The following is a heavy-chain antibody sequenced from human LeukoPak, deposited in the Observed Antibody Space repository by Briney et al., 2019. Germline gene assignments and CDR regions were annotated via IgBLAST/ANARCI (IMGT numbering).Heavy chain of an antibody. J-gene: IGHJ5*02. CDR3: ARGRVLWFGEQKVWFDP. Sequence: SETLSLTCAVYGGSFSGYYWSWIRQPPGKGLEWSGEINHSGSTNYNPSLKSRVNISVDTSKNQFSLKLSSVTAADTAVYYCARGRVLWFGEQKVWFDPWGQGTLVTVSS. CDR2: INHSGST. CDR1: GGSFSGYY. V-gene: IGHV4-34*01. D-gene: IGHD3-10*01.